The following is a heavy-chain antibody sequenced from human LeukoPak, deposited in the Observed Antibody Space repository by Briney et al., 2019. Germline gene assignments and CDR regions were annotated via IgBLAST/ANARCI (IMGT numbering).Heavy chain of an antibody. D-gene: IGHD2-2*01. V-gene: IGHV3-30*02. Sequence: GGSLRLSCAASGFTFSSYGMHWVRQAPGKGLEWVAFIRYDGSNKYYADSVKGRFTISRDNPKNTLYLQMNSLRAEGTAVYYCARHQSDYYYYGMDVWGQGTTVTVSS. J-gene: IGHJ6*02. CDR2: IRYDGSNK. CDR1: GFTFSSYG. CDR3: ARHQSDYYYYGMDV.